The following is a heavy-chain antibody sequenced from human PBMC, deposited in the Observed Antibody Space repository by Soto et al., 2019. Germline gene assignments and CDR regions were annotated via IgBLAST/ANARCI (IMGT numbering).Heavy chain of an antibody. J-gene: IGHJ6*02. CDR2: IYYSGST. CDR1: CGSLRRGGFY. CDR3: ARVTAGYYGMDV. V-gene: IGHV4-31*03. Sequence: TPSPPCPVSCGSLRRGGFYRGWVPQHPGKGLEWIGYIYYSGSTYYNPSLKSRVTISVDTSKNQFSLKLSSVTAADTAVYYCARVTAGYYGMDVWGQGTTVTVSS.